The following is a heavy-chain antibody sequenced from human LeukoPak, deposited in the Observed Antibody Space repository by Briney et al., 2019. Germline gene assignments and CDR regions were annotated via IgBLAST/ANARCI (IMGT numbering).Heavy chain of an antibody. Sequence: GGSLRLSCAASGFTFNSYAMSWVRQAPGKGLEWVSAISGSAGSTYYADSVKGRFTISRDNAKSSLYLQMNSLRDEDTAVYYCARGATGFDYWGQGTLVTVSS. CDR2: ISGSAGST. V-gene: IGHV3-23*01. J-gene: IGHJ4*02. CDR3: ARGATGFDY. CDR1: GFTFNSYA. D-gene: IGHD3-16*01.